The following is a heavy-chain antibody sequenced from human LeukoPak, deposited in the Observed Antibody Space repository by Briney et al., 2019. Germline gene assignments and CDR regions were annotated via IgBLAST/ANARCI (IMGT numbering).Heavy chain of an antibody. V-gene: IGHV3-53*01. CDR3: AREPTYTSSWYTTCDY. CDR2: IYSDNT. CDR1: GFTVSSNA. D-gene: IGHD6-13*01. J-gene: IGHJ4*02. Sequence: TGGSLRLSCTASGFTVSSNAMSWVRQAPGKGLEWVSFIYSDNTHYSYSVKGRVTISRDNAKNPLYLQMNGLRAEDTAVYYCAREPTYTSSWYTTCDYWGRGTLVTVSS.